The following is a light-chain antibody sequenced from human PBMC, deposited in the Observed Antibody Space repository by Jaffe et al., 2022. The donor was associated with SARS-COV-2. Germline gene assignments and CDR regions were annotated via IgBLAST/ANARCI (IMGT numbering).Light chain of an antibody. CDR1: QSLLHSNGYNY. J-gene: IGKJ5*01. CDR3: MQALQTPIT. V-gene: IGKV2-28*01. CDR2: SGS. Sequence: DIVMTQSPLSLPVTPGEPASISCRSSQSLLHSNGYNYLDWYLQKPGQSPHLLIYSGSNRASGVPDRFSGSGSGTDFTLKISRVEAEDVGVYYCMQALQTPITFGQGTRLEIK.